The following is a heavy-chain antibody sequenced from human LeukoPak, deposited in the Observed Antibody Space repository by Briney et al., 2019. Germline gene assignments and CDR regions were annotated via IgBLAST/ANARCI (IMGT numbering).Heavy chain of an antibody. J-gene: IGHJ3*02. CDR2: IYSGGST. D-gene: IGHD3-3*01. V-gene: IGHV3-53*01. Sequence: PGGSLRLSCAASGFTVSSNYMSWVRQAPGKGLEWVSVIYSGGSTYYADSVKGRFTISKDNSKNTLYLQMNSLRAEDTAVYYCARVRDFSDAFDIWGQGIMVTVSS. CDR1: GFTVSSNY. CDR3: ARVRDFSDAFDI.